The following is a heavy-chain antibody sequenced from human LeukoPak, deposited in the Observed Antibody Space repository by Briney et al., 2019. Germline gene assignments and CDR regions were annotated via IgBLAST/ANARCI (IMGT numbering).Heavy chain of an antibody. CDR1: GGSISSSSYY. CDR2: IYYSGIT. Sequence: KSSETLSLTCTVSGGSISSSSYYWGWIRQPPGKGLEWIGSIYYSGITYYNPSLKSRVTISVDTSKNQFSLKLSSVTAADTAVYCCATSPGRSSSWPDYWGQGTLVTVSS. CDR3: ATSPGRSSSWPDY. V-gene: IGHV4-39*07. J-gene: IGHJ4*02. D-gene: IGHD6-13*01.